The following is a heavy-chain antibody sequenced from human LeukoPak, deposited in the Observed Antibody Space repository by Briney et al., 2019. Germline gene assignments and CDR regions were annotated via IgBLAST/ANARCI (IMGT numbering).Heavy chain of an antibody. CDR3: ARGAGVVIRKHRRHINEYYFDY. CDR1: GYTFTGYY. D-gene: IGHD3-3*01. V-gene: IGHV1-2*06. J-gene: IGHJ4*02. Sequence: GASVKVSCKASGYTFTGYYMHWVRQAPGQGLEWMGRINPNSGGTNYAQKFQGRVTMTRNTSISTAYMELSSLRSEDTAVYYCARGAGVVIRKHRRHINEYYFDYWGQGTLVTVSS. CDR2: INPNSGGT.